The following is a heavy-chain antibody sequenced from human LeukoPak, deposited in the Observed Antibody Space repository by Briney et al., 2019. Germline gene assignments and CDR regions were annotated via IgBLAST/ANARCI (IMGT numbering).Heavy chain of an antibody. V-gene: IGHV1-69*04. D-gene: IGHD3-22*01. Sequence: SVNVSCKASGGTFTSYAISWVRQAPGQGLEWMGRIIPILGIANYAQKFQGRVTITSDKSTSTAYMQLSSLRSEDTAVYYCASLFSYYDSSGYYNDYWGQGTLVTVSS. J-gene: IGHJ4*02. CDR2: IIPILGIA. CDR1: GGTFTSYA. CDR3: ASLFSYYDSSGYYNDY.